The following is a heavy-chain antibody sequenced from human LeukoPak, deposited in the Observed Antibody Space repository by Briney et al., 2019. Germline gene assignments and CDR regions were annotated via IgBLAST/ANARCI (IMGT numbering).Heavy chain of an antibody. V-gene: IGHV4-30-4*01. J-gene: IGHJ5*02. Sequence: SETLSLTCTVSGGSISSGDYYWSWIRQPPGKGLEWIGYIYYSGSTYYNPSLKSRVTISVDTSKDQFSLKLSSVTAADTAVYYCARRRGSSFYWFDPWGQGTLVTVSS. CDR1: GGSISSGDYY. CDR2: IYYSGST. D-gene: IGHD6-13*01. CDR3: ARRRGSSFYWFDP.